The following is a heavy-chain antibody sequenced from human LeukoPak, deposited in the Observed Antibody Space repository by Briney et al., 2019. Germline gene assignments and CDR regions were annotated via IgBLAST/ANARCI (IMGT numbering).Heavy chain of an antibody. V-gene: IGHV4-59*01. CDR1: GGSISSYY. Sequence: PSETLSLTCTVSGGSISSYYWSWIRQPPGKGLEWIGYIYYSGSTNYNPSLKSRVTISVDTSKNQFSLKLSSVTAADTAVYYCARGGYYDFWSGTSYRFDPWGQGTLVTVSS. D-gene: IGHD3-3*01. CDR2: IYYSGST. J-gene: IGHJ5*02. CDR3: ARGGYYDFWSGTSYRFDP.